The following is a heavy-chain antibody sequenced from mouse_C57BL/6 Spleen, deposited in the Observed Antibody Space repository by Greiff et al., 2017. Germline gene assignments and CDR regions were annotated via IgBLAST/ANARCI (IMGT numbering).Heavy chain of an antibody. CDR2: INPNYGTT. D-gene: IGHD1-1*01. CDR3: ARLGATVVATRAY. J-gene: IGHJ3*01. CDR1: GYSFTDYN. Sequence: EVKLVESGPELVKPGASVKISCKASGYSFTDYNMNWVKQSNGKSLEWIGVINPNYGTTSYNQKFKGKATLTVDQSSSTAYMQLNSLTSEDSAVYYCARLGATVVATRAYWGQGTLVTVSA. V-gene: IGHV1-39*01.